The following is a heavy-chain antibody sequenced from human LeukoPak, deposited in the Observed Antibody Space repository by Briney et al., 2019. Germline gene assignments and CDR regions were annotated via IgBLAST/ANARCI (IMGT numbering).Heavy chain of an antibody. Sequence: GGSLRLSCAASGFTFSSYAMSWVRQAPGKGLEWVSAISGSGGSTYYADSVKGRFTISRDNSKITLYLQMNSLRAEDTAVYYCAKSGGIQLWLHFDYWGQGTLVTVSS. D-gene: IGHD5-18*01. CDR1: GFTFSSYA. J-gene: IGHJ4*02. CDR3: AKSGGIQLWLHFDY. V-gene: IGHV3-23*01. CDR2: ISGSGGST.